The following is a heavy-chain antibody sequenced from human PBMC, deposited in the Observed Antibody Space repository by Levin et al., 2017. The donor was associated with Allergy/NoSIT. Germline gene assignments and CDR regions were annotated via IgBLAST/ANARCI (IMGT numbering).Heavy chain of an antibody. V-gene: IGHV3-30*18. CDR2: ISYDGSNK. J-gene: IGHJ4*02. CDR3: AKDLGDGKRVWYRNIGVGYSSSWYVGQNY. Sequence: GESLKISCAASGFTFSSYGMHWVRQAPGKGLEWVAVISYDGSNKYYADSVKGRFTISRDNSKNTLYLQMNSLRAEDTAVYYCAKDLGDGKRVWYRNIGVGYSSSWYVGQNYWGQGTLVTVSS. D-gene: IGHD6-13*01. CDR1: GFTFSSYG.